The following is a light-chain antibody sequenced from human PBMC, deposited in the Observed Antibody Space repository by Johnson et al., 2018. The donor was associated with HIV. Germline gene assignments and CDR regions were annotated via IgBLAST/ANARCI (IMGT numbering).Light chain of an antibody. CDR2: DNN. CDR3: GTWDNSLSAPYG. J-gene: IGLJ1*01. CDR1: SSNIGNNY. V-gene: IGLV1-51*01. Sequence: QSVLTQPPSVSAAPGQKVTISCSGSSSNIGNNYVSWYQQLPGTAPKLLIYDNNKRPSGIPDRFSGSKSGTSATLGITGLQTGDEADYYCGTWDNSLSAPYGFGTGTNVTVL.